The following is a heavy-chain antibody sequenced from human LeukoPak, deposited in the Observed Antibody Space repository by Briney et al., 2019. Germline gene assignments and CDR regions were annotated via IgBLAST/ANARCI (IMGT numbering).Heavy chain of an antibody. CDR2: IKSKTDGVTT. V-gene: IGHV3-15*01. CDR3: TTDLAAMIRAVDH. J-gene: IGHJ4*02. CDR1: GFTFSNAW. D-gene: IGHD5-18*01. Sequence: GGSLILSCAASGFTFSNAWMSWVRQAPGKGLEWVGRIKSKTDGVTTDYTAPVKGRFTISRDDSKNTLYLQMNSLKTEDTAVYYCTTDLAAMIRAVDHWGQGTLVTVSS.